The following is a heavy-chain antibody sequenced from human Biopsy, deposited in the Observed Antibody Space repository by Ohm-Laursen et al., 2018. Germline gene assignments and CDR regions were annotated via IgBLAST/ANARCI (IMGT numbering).Heavy chain of an antibody. CDR3: ARGSGSGFYFDQ. J-gene: IGHJ4*02. D-gene: IGHD2-15*01. Sequence: PRLSCSASKFTVRTNSMSWVRLAPGKGLEWVSVIYAGATTYYPDSVKGRFTISRDNSRNMVYLQMDSLRGEDTAVYFCARGSGSGFYFDQWGQGTLVTVSS. CDR1: KFTVRTNS. CDR2: IYAGATT. V-gene: IGHV3-66*01.